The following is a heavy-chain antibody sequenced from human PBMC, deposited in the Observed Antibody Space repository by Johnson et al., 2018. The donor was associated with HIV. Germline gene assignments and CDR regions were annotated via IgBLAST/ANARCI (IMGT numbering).Heavy chain of an antibody. Sequence: VQLVESGGGLVQPGRSLRLSCAASGFIFSSYAMHWVRQAPGKGLEWVAVISYDGSNKYYADSVKGRFTISRDNSKNTLYLQMNSLRAEDTAVYYCAKDLRSGYYYAGAFDIWGQGTMVTVSS. V-gene: IGHV3-30*04. J-gene: IGHJ3*02. CDR3: AKDLRSGYYYAGAFDI. CDR1: GFIFSSYA. CDR2: ISYDGSNK. D-gene: IGHD3-22*01.